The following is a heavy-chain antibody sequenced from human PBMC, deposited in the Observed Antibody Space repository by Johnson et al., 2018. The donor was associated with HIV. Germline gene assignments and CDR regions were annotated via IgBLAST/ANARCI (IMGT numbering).Heavy chain of an antibody. D-gene: IGHD1-26*01. Sequence: IQLVESGGGLVQPGGSLRLSCAASGFTFSDYAMIWVRQAPGKGLEWVSFISGSDDDTYYADSVKGRFTISRDNSKNTLYLQMSSLRAEDTAVYYCATSGSHFAFDIWGQGTMVTVSS. CDR3: ATSGSHFAFDI. CDR2: ISGSDDDT. CDR1: GFTFSDYA. J-gene: IGHJ3*02. V-gene: IGHV3-23*04.